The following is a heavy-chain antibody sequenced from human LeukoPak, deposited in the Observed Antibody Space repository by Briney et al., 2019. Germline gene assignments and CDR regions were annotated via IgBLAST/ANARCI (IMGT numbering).Heavy chain of an antibody. D-gene: IGHD1-26*01. V-gene: IGHV3-43D*03. CDR1: GFTFDDYA. CDR2: ISWDGGST. CDR3: AKDILRSGSYMGDY. J-gene: IGHJ4*02. Sequence: GGSLRLSCAASGFTFDDYAMHWVRQAPGKGLEWVSLISWDGGSTYYADSVKGRFTIPRDNSKNSLYLQMNSLRAEDTALYYCAKDILRSGSYMGDYWGQGTLVTVSS.